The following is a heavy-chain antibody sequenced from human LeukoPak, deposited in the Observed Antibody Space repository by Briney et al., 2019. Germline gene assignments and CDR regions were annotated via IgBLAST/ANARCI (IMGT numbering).Heavy chain of an antibody. V-gene: IGHV1-2*02. J-gene: IGHJ3*02. CDR3: AREGVDIVVVPAAHDAFGI. CDR2: INLNSGGT. D-gene: IGHD2-2*01. CDR1: GYTFTGYY. Sequence: ASLKVSCKASGYTFTGYYMHWVRQAPGQGLEWMGWINLNSGGTNYAQKFQGRVTMTRDTSISTAYMELSRLRSDDTAVYYCAREGVDIVVVPAAHDAFGIWGQGTMVSVSS.